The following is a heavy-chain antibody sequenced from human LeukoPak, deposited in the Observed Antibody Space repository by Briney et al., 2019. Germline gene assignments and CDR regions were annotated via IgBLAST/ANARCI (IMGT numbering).Heavy chain of an antibody. CDR3: GGIFNIWGTFRNT. V-gene: IGHV3-23*01. CDR2: ISGSGDKT. CDR1: GFTFSSYA. J-gene: IGHJ4*02. D-gene: IGHD3-16*02. Sequence: GGALRLSCAASGFTFSSYAMSWVRQAPGKGLEWVSAISGSGDKTYYADSVKGRFTISRDSSKNTMYLQMNSLRAEDTAVYYCGGIFNIWGTFRNTWGQGTQVTVSS.